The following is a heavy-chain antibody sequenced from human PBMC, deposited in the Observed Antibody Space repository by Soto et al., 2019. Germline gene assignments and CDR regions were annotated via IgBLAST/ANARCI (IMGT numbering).Heavy chain of an antibody. D-gene: IGHD6-6*01. CDR1: GYTFSHHT. J-gene: IGHJ4*02. Sequence: ASVKVSCKASGYTFSHHTMHWVRQAPGQRLEWMGWITAGNGNTKYSQKLKGRLTITRDTPANTAYMELSSLRSEDTALSYSARDCGSPSSPLDYWRQGTLVTVSP. V-gene: IGHV1-3*01. CDR3: ARDCGSPSSPLDY. CDR2: ITAGNGNT.